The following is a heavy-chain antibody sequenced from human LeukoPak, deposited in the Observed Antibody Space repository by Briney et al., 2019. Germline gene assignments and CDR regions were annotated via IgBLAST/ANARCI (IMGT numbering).Heavy chain of an antibody. J-gene: IGHJ4*02. V-gene: IGHV3-23*01. CDR3: AFAGVSRRVY. D-gene: IGHD3-10*01. CDR1: GFTFTSYA. Sequence: GGSLRLSCTASGFTFTSYAMTWVRQAPGKGLEWVSSISAGGGNTYYADSVKGRFTLSRDDSQNTLSLQMDSLGAEDTAIYYCAFAGVSRRVYWGQGTLVIVSS. CDR2: ISAGGGNT.